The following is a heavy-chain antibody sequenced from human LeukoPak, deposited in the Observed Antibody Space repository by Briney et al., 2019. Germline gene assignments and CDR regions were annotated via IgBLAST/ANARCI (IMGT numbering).Heavy chain of an antibody. J-gene: IGHJ6*03. Sequence: PGGSLRLSCAASGFTVSSNYMSWVRQAPGKGLEWVSVIYSGGSTYYADSVKGRFTISRDDPKNSVFLQMNRLRDEDTAVYYCAKAEKPTSGRKGDYSSFYYMDVWGKGTTVTVSS. CDR2: IYSGGST. V-gene: IGHV3-53*01. D-gene: IGHD1-26*01. CDR1: GFTVSSNY. CDR3: AKAEKPTSGRKGDYSSFYYMDV.